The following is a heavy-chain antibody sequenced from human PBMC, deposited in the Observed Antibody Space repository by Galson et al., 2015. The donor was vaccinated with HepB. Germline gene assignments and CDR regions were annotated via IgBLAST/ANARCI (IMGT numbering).Heavy chain of an antibody. CDR1: GGTFSSYA. J-gene: IGHJ4*02. V-gene: IGHV1-69*13. Sequence: SVKVSCKASGGTFSSYAISWVRQAPGQGLEWMGGIIPIFGIANYAQKFQGRVTITADESTSTAYMELSSLRSEDTAVYYCARVAGDMVRGVITPYYFDYWGQGTLVTVSS. CDR3: ARVAGDMVRGVITPYYFDY. D-gene: IGHD3-10*01. CDR2: IIPIFGIA.